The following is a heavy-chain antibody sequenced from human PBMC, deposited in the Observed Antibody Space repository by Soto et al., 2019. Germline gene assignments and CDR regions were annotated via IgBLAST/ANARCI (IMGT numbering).Heavy chain of an antibody. D-gene: IGHD1-26*01. J-gene: IGHJ4*02. CDR1: GFTFSSYA. V-gene: IGHV3-30-3*01. CDR2: ISYDGSNK. Sequence: GGSLRLSCAASGFTFSSYAMHWVRQAPGKGLEWVAVISYDGSNKYYADSVKGRFTISRDNSKNTLYLQMNSLRAEDTAVYYCAREILSGSYYFDYWRQGTLVTVSS. CDR3: AREILSGSYYFDY.